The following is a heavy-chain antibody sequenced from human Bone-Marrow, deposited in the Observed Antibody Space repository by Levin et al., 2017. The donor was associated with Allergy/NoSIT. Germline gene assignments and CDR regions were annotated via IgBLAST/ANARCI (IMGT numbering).Heavy chain of an antibody. CDR1: GFTFSSYA. CDR2: VSYNGDTM. J-gene: IGHJ5*02. D-gene: IGHD6-19*01. Sequence: GASVKVSCAASGFTFSSYAMGWVRQAPGKGLEWVSFVSYNGDTMYYADSVKGRITISRDNSKNTLYLQMNSLRANDTAIYYCAKGPWLAAGGWFDPWGQGTLVTVSS. CDR3: AKGPWLAAGGWFDP. V-gene: IGHV3-23*01.